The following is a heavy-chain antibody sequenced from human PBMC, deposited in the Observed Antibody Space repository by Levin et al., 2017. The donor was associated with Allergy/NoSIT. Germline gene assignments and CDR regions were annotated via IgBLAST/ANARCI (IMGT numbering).Heavy chain of an antibody. J-gene: IGHJ4*02. D-gene: IGHD7-27*01. CDR1: GGSISSSSYY. V-gene: IGHV4-39*01. CDR2: IYYSGTT. Sequence: NSSETLSLTCSVSGGSISSSSYYWGWIRQPPGKGLEWIGSIYYSGTTYYNPSLNSRVTMSVDTSKSQFSLKLSSVTAADTAVYYCASWSPTRNWASDYWGQGTLVTVSS. CDR3: ASWSPTRNWASDY.